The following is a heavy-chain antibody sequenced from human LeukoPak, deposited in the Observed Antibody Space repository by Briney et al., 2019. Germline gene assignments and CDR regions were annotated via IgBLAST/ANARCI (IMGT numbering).Heavy chain of an antibody. V-gene: IGHV3-30-3*01. CDR2: ISYDGSNK. D-gene: IGHD1-26*01. CDR1: GFTFSSYA. CDR3: ARDFFTLGRVCHT. J-gene: IGHJ3*02. Sequence: GGSLRLSCAASGFTFSSYAMHWVRQAPGKGLEWVAVISYDGSNKYYADSVKGRFTISRDNSKNTLYLQMNSLRAEDTAVYYCARDFFTLGRVCHTWGQGTMVTVSS.